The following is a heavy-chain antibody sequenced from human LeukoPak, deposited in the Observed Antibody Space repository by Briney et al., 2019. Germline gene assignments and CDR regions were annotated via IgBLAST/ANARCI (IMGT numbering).Heavy chain of an antibody. CDR1: GGSISSSSYY. Sequence: SETLSLTCTVSGGSISSSSYYWGWIRQPPGKGLEWIGSIYYSGSTYYSPSLKSRVTISVDTSKNQFSLKLSSVTAADTAVYYCARGPGIAAADWGQGTLVTVSS. CDR2: IYYSGST. CDR3: ARGPGIAAAD. D-gene: IGHD6-13*01. V-gene: IGHV4-39*01. J-gene: IGHJ4*02.